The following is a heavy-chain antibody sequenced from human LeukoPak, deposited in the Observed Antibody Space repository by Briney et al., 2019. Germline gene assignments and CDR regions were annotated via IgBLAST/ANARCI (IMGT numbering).Heavy chain of an antibody. CDR1: GGSFSGYY. CDR2: INHSGST. J-gene: IGHJ4*02. V-gene: IGHV4-34*01. D-gene: IGHD4-11*01. Sequence: SETLSLTCAVYGGSFSGYYWSWIRQPPGKGLEWIGEINHSGSTNYNPSLKSRVTMSMDTSKNQFSVKMRAVTAADTAVYYCARSEINDYSRFWGQGILVAVSS. CDR3: ARSEINDYSRF.